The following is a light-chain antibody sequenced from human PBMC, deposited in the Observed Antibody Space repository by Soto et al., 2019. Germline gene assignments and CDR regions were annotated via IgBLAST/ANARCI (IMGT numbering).Light chain of an antibody. CDR2: DAS. Sequence: EIVLTQSPYTLSLSPGERATLSCRASQSIRSERLAWYQQKPGQAPRLVIFDASNRASGMPERFSGSGSGTDFTLTIARLEPEDFAVYYCQEYDGAPITFGLGTRLE. CDR1: QSIRSER. V-gene: IGKV3-20*01. J-gene: IGKJ5*01. CDR3: QEYDGAPIT.